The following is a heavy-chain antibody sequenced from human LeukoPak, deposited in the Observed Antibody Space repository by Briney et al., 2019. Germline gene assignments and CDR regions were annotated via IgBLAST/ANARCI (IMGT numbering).Heavy chain of an antibody. Sequence: SETLSLTCAVYGGSCSGYYWSWIRQPPGKGLEWIGEINHSGSTNYNPSLKSRVTISVDTSKNQFSLKLSSVTAADTAVYYCARASWAKYFQHWGQGTLVTVSS. CDR3: ARASWAKYFQH. D-gene: IGHD3-10*01. J-gene: IGHJ1*01. CDR2: INHSGST. V-gene: IGHV4-34*01. CDR1: GGSCSGYY.